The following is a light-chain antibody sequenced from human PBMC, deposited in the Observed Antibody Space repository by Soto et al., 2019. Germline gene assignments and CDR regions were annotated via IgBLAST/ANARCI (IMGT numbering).Light chain of an antibody. J-gene: IGLJ1*01. CDR2: DVT. V-gene: IGLV2-8*01. CDR1: ISDIGGYNS. CDR3: SSYTDRKNLV. Sequence: QSVLTQSASSSGAPGQSVTISCTGTISDIGGYNSVSWYQQHPGKAPKVMIYDVTKRPSGVPDRFSGSKSGNTASLTVSALQAEDEADYYCSSYTDRKNLVYGTGTRSPS.